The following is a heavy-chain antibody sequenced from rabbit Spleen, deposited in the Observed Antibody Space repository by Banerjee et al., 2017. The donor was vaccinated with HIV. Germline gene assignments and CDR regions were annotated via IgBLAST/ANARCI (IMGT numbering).Heavy chain of an antibody. CDR3: VRGASSSGYYSL. D-gene: IGHD1-1*01. CDR1: GFSFSSSYY. V-gene: IGHV1S7*01. CDR2: IDPVFGIT. Sequence: QSLEESGGGLVQPGASLTLTCTASGFSFSSSYYMSWVRQAPGKGLEWIGYIDPVFGITYYANWVNGRFSISSHNAQNTLFLQLNSLTAADTATYFCVRGASSSGYYSLWGQGTLVTVS. J-gene: IGHJ4*01.